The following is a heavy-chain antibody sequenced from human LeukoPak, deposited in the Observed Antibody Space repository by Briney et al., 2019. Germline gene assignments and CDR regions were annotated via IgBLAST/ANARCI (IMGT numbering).Heavy chain of an antibody. D-gene: IGHD6-13*01. CDR1: GFTLSRHA. CDR3: AKPRIAALLPYV. J-gene: IGHJ6*02. Sequence: GSLRLSCAGSGFTLSRHAMSWVRPAPGKGLEWVSAISGSGGSTYYADSVKGRFTISRDNSKNTLYLQMNSLRAEDTAVYYRAKPRIAALLPYVWGQGTTVTVSS. CDR2: ISGSGGST. V-gene: IGHV3-23*01.